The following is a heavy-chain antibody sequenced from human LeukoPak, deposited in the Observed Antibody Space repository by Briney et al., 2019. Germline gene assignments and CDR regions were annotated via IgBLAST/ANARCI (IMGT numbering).Heavy chain of an antibody. D-gene: IGHD3-10*01. V-gene: IGHV6-1*01. J-gene: IGHJ4*02. CDR3: ARVGDYYGSGSDPPGFDY. CDR2: TYYRSKWYN. Sequence: SQTLSLTCAISGDSVSSNSAAWNWIRQSPSRSLEWLGRTYYRSKWYNDYAVSVKSRITINPDTSKNQFSLQLNSVTPEDTAVYYCARVGDYYGSGSDPPGFDYWGQGTLVTVSS. CDR1: GDSVSSNSAA.